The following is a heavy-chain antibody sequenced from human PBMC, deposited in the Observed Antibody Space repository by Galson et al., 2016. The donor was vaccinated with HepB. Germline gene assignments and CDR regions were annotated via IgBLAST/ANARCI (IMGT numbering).Heavy chain of an antibody. V-gene: IGHV3-74*01. CDR2: VNSDGSAT. CDR1: GSNFSSHW. CDR3: AWNLAS. D-gene: IGHD1-7*01. J-gene: IGHJ4*02. Sequence: SLRLSCAASGSNFSSHWVHWVRQVPGKGLVWVSRVNSDGSATSYADFVKGRFIISRDNAKNTAQLQMNSLRAKDTALYYCAWNLASWGQGTLVTVSS.